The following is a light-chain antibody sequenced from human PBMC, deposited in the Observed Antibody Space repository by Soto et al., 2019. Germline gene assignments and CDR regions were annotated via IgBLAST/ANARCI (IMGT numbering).Light chain of an antibody. CDR3: QSYDSSLSGYVV. CDR1: SSNIGAGYD. J-gene: IGLJ2*01. V-gene: IGLV1-40*01. Sequence: QSVLTQPPSVSRAPGQRVTISCTGSSSNIGAGYDVHWYQQLPGTAPKLLIYGNSNRPSGVPDRFSGSKSGTSASLAITGLQAEDEADYYCQSYDSSLSGYVVFGGGTKLTV. CDR2: GNS.